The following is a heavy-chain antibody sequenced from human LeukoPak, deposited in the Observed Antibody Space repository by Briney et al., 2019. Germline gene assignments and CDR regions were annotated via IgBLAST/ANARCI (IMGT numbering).Heavy chain of an antibody. CDR3: ARDLTISVLGYGYYYMDV. Sequence: SVTVSCKASGGTFSSYAISWVRQAPGQGLEWMGGIIPIFGTANYAQKFQGRVTITTDESTSTAYMELSSLRSEDTAVYYCARDLTISVLGYGYYYMDVWGKGTTVTVSS. V-gene: IGHV1-69*05. J-gene: IGHJ6*03. CDR2: IIPIFGTA. CDR1: GGTFSSYA. D-gene: IGHD3-3*01.